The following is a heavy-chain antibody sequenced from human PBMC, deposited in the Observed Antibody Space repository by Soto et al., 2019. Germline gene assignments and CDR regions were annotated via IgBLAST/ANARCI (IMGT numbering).Heavy chain of an antibody. J-gene: IGHJ6*02. CDR1: GYSISSGYY. D-gene: IGHD4-17*01. CDR3: ARXGDYGDYVFYYYYGMDV. CDR2: IYHSGST. Sequence: PSETLSLTSSVSGYSISSGYYWGWIRQPPGKGLEWIGSIYHSGSTYYNPSLKSRVTISVDTSKNQFSLKLSSVTAADTAVYYCARXGDYGDYVFYYYYGMDVWGQGTTVTVSS. V-gene: IGHV4-38-2*01.